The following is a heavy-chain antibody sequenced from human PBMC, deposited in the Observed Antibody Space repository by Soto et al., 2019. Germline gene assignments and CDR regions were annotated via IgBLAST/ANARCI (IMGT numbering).Heavy chain of an antibody. J-gene: IGHJ4*02. CDR1: GGSITNYY. CDR3: ARDAYYFDTRGYYLVDY. CDR2: IYASGDT. V-gene: IGHV4-4*07. D-gene: IGHD3-22*01. Sequence: LSETLSLTCTVSGGSITNYYWSWIRQPAGKGLEWIGRIYASGDTYYNPSLINRVTMSVDTSKNQFSLRLSSVTAADTAIYYCARDAYYFDTRGYYLVDYWGQGTLVTVSS.